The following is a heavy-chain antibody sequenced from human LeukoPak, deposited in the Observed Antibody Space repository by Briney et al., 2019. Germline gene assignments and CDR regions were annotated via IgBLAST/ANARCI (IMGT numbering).Heavy chain of an antibody. J-gene: IGHJ4*02. CDR2: INHSGST. V-gene: IGHV4-34*01. D-gene: IGHD1-26*01. Sequence: SETLSLTCAVYGGSFSGYYWSWTRQPPGKGLEWIGEINHSGSTNYNPSLKSRVTISVDTSKNQFSLKLSSVTAADTAVYYCASQYSGSPSDYWGQGTLVTVSS. CDR1: GGSFSGYY. CDR3: ASQYSGSPSDY.